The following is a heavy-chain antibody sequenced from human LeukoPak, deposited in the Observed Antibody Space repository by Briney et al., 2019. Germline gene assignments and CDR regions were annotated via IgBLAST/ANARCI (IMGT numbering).Heavy chain of an antibody. CDR3: ARQPTSGWYFDY. J-gene: IGHJ4*02. V-gene: IGHV5-51*01. D-gene: IGHD6-19*01. Sequence: GGPLQISCKGSGYSLTSYWIGWVRQMPGKGLEWMGIIYPGDSDTRYSPSFQGQVTISADKSISTAYLQWSSLKASDTAMYYCARQPTSGWYFDYWGQGTLVTVSS. CDR2: IYPGDSDT. CDR1: GYSLTSYW.